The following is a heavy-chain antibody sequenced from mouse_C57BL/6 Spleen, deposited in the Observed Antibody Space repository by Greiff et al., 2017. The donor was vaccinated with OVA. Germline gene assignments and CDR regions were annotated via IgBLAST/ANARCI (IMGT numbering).Heavy chain of an antibody. CDR1: GYSFTGYY. CDR2: INPSTGGT. Sequence: EVQLKESGPELVKPGASVKISCKASGYSFTGYYMNWVKQSPEKSLEWIGEINPSTGGTTYNQKFKAKATLTVDKSSSTAYMQLKSLTSEDSAVYYCARSRGDWGQGTTLTVSS. V-gene: IGHV1-42*01. J-gene: IGHJ2*01. CDR3: ARSRGD.